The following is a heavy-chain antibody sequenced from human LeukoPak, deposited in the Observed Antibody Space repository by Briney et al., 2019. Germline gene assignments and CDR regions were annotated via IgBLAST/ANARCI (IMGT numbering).Heavy chain of an antibody. CDR1: GYTFTSYD. CDR3: ARAPFDIVVVPAATENYYYYYGMDV. J-gene: IGHJ6*02. CDR2: MIPNSGNT. D-gene: IGHD2-2*01. V-gene: IGHV1-8*01. Sequence: GASVKVSCKASGYTFTSYDINWVRQATGQGLEWMGWMIPNSGNTGYAQKFQGRVTMTRNTSISTAYMELSSLRSEDTAVYYCARAPFDIVVVPAATENYYYYYGMDVWGQGTTVTVSS.